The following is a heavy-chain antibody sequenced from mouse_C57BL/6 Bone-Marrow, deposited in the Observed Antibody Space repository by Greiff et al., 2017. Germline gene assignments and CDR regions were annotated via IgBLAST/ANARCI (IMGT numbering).Heavy chain of an antibody. V-gene: IGHV1-81*01. CDR2: IYPRSGNT. D-gene: IGHD1-1*01. Sequence: QVQLQQSGAELARPGASVKLSCKASGYTFTSYGISWVKQRTGQGLEWIGEIYPRSGNTYYNEKFKGKATLTADKSSSPAYMELRSLTSEDSAVYFCARDYYVCMDYWGQGTSVTVSS. CDR3: ARDYYVCMDY. CDR1: GYTFTSYG. J-gene: IGHJ4*01.